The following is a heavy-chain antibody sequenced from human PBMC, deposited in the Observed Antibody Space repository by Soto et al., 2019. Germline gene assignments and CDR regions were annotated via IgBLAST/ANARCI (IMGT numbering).Heavy chain of an antibody. CDR2: TYYRSKWYN. CDR3: ARIVGATADY. Sequence: PSQTLSFTCAISGDSISSNSAAWNWIRQSPSRGLEWLGRTYYRSKWYNNYAISVKGRITINPDTSKNQFSLQLNSVTPEDTAVYYCARIVGATADYWGQGTLVTVSS. D-gene: IGHD1-26*01. V-gene: IGHV6-1*01. CDR1: GDSISSNSAA. J-gene: IGHJ4*02.